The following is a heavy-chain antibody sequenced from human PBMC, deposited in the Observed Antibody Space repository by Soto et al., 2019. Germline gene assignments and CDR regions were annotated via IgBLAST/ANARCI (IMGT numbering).Heavy chain of an antibody. CDR1: GGTFSSYT. Sequence: SVNVSCKASGGTFSSYTIAWVRQAPGQGLEWMGEIIPLFGTTNYVEKFQGRLTITADASTSTAYMELSSLRSEDTAMYYCARDSLAAAGSEYWGQGTLVSVSA. CDR2: IIPLFGTT. V-gene: IGHV1-69*13. CDR3: ARDSLAAAGSEY. D-gene: IGHD6-13*01. J-gene: IGHJ4*02.